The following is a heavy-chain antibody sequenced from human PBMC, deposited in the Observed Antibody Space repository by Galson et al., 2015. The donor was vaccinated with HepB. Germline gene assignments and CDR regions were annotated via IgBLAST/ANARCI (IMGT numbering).Heavy chain of an antibody. J-gene: IGHJ4*02. V-gene: IGHV3-30-3*01. D-gene: IGHD6-13*01. CDR1: GFTFSSYA. CDR2: ISYDGSNK. Sequence: SLRLSCAASGFTFSSYAMHWVRQAPGKGLEWVAVISYDGSNKYYADSVKGRFTISRDNSKNTLYLQMNSLRAEDTAVYYCASKGAIASAGSASDYWGQGTLVTVSS. CDR3: ASKGAIASAGSASDY.